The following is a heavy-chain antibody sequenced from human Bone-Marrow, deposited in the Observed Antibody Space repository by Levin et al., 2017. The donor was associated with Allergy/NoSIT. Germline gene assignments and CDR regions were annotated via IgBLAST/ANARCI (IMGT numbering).Heavy chain of an antibody. CDR2: IRSGGTGT. CDR3: VGWRVEPTAPGWCNWFDP. V-gene: IGHV3-23*01. J-gene: IGHJ5*02. Sequence: GGSLRLSCAASGFTFNNYAMNWVRQAPGKGLEWVSSIRSGGTGTHYADSVKGRFTISRDYSKSTVSLQMDSLRADDTGLSFCVGWRVEPTAPGWCNWFDPWGQGTLVAVSS. CDR1: GFTFNNYA. D-gene: IGHD6-13*01.